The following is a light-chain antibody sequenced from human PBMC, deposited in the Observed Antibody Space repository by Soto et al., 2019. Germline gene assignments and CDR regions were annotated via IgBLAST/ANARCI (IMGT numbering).Light chain of an antibody. Sequence: EIVLTQSQGTLSLSPGERATLSCRASQSVSSSYLAWYRQKPGQAPRVLIYGASSRATGIPDRFSGSGSGTDLTLTISRLEPEDFAVDYCQQYGSSRWTFGQGTKVDIK. J-gene: IGKJ1*01. CDR2: GAS. CDR3: QQYGSSRWT. CDR1: QSVSSSY. V-gene: IGKV3-20*01.